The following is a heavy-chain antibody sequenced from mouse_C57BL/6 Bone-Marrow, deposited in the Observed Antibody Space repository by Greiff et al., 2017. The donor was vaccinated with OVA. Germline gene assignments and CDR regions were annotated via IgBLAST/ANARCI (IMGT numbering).Heavy chain of an antibody. D-gene: IGHD2-2*01. V-gene: IGHV5-4*01. CDR3: ARSAYGYGSGAMDY. Sequence: EVQLVESGGGLVKPGGSLKLSCAASGFTFSSYAMSWVRQTPEKRLEWVATISDGGSYTYYPDNVKGRFTISRDNAKNNLYLQMSHLKSEDTAMYYCARSAYGYGSGAMDYWGQGTSVTVSS. CDR2: ISDGGSYT. J-gene: IGHJ4*01. CDR1: GFTFSSYA.